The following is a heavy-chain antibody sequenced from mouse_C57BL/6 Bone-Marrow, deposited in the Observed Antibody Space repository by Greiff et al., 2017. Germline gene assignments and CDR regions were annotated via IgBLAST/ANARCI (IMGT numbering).Heavy chain of an antibody. D-gene: IGHD2-4*01. J-gene: IGHJ4*01. V-gene: IGHV1-64*01. CDR1: GYTFTNYW. CDR3: ARSYDYDDYTMDY. CDR2: MHPNGGSP. Sequence: QVQLQQPGAELVKPGASVKLSCKASGYTFTNYWMHWVKQRPGQGLEWIGMMHPNGGSPDYNEKFKSEAPLSVDKSSRTAYMELSSLTSEDYAVYYCARSYDYDDYTMDYWGQGTSVTVSS.